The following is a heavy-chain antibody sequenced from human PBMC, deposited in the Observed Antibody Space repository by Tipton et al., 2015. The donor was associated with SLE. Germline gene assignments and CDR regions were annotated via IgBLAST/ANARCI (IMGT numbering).Heavy chain of an antibody. CDR2: IYYSGST. J-gene: IGHJ4*02. D-gene: IGHD2-15*01. CDR1: GGSISSGGYY. Sequence: LRLSCTVSGGSISSGGYYWSWIRQHPGKGLEWIGYIYYSGSTYYNPSFKSRVTISVDTSKNQFSLKLSSVTAADTAVYYCASQNGEGYCSGGSCPGDWGQGTLVTVSS. V-gene: IGHV4-31*02. CDR3: ASQNGEGYCSGGSCPGD.